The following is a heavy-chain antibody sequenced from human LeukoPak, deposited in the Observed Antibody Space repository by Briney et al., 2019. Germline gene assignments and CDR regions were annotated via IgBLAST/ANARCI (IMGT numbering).Heavy chain of an antibody. CDR1: GDSVSSDSAA. CDR2: TYYRSKRYN. J-gene: IGHJ4*02. V-gene: IGHV6-1*01. D-gene: IGHD3-16*01. CDR3: ARGSGGFFDY. Sequence: SQTLSFTCAISGDSVSSDSAAWNWIRQSPLRGLEWLGRTYYRSKRYNDYAASVKSRITINPDTSKNQFSLQLNSVTPEDTAVYYCARGSGGFFDYWGQGTLVTVSS.